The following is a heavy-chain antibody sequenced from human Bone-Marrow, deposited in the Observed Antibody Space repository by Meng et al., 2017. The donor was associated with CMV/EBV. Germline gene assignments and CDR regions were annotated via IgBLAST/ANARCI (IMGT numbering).Heavy chain of an antibody. J-gene: IGHJ4*02. CDR2: FNGYNGDT. CDR3: ARGRMRADFDC. V-gene: IGHV1-18*01. Sequence: ASVKVSCKASGFTFSTYVNTWVRQAPGQGLEWMGWFNGYNGDTNYAQKAQGRVTVTIDTSTNTAYMEMRSLRSDDTAVYYCARGRMRADFDCWGQGTLVTVSS. CDR1: GFTFSTYV.